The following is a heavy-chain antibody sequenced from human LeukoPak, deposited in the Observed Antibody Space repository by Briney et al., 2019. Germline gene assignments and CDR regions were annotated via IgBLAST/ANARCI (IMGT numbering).Heavy chain of an antibody. CDR2: ISSSGSTI. Sequence: PGGSLRLSCAASGFTFSDYYMSWIRQAPGKGLEWVSYISSSGSTIYYADSVKGRFTISRDNDKNSLYLQMNSLRAEDTAVYYCARDRHLSGYYYDSSGSVFDYWGQGTLVTVSS. D-gene: IGHD3-22*01. V-gene: IGHV3-11*01. J-gene: IGHJ4*02. CDR1: GFTFSDYY. CDR3: ARDRHLSGYYYDSSGSVFDY.